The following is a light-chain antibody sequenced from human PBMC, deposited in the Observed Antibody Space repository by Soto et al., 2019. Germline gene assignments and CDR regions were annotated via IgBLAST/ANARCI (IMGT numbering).Light chain of an antibody. CDR3: QQRSNWPSIT. V-gene: IGKV3-11*01. Sequence: IVLTQSPATLALPQGERATLSCSASQSVSSYLAWYQQKPGQAPRLLIYDASNRATGIPTRFSGSGSGTDFALTISSLEPEDFAVYYCQQRSNWPSITFGQGTRLEIK. J-gene: IGKJ5*01. CDR1: QSVSSY. CDR2: DAS.